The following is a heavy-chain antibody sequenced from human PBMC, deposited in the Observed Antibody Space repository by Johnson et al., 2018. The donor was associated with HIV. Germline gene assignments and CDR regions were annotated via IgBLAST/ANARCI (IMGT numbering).Heavy chain of an antibody. CDR3: ARGLSSGYSGYAFDI. Sequence: VQLVESGGGLVQPGGSLRLSCGASAFTFSSNDMKWVRQAPGKGLEWVSGINWNGGSTGYADSVRGRFTISRDNAKNSLYLQMNSLRAGDTAVYYCARGLSSGYSGYAFDIWGQGTMVSVSS. D-gene: IGHD3-22*01. V-gene: IGHV3-20*04. CDR1: AFTFSSND. CDR2: INWNGGST. J-gene: IGHJ3*02.